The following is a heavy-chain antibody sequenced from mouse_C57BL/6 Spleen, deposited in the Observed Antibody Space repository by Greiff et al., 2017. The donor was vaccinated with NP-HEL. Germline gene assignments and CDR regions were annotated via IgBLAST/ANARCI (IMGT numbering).Heavy chain of an antibody. Sequence: VQLKQSGAELVRPGASVKLSCTASGFNIKDDYMHWVKQRPEQGLEWIGWIDPENGDTEYASKFQGKATITADTSSNTASLQLSSLTSEDTAVYYCTSGNYDWYFDVWGTGTTVTVSS. CDR2: IDPENGDT. D-gene: IGHD2-1*01. CDR1: GFNIKDDY. J-gene: IGHJ1*03. CDR3: TSGNYDWYFDV. V-gene: IGHV14-4*01.